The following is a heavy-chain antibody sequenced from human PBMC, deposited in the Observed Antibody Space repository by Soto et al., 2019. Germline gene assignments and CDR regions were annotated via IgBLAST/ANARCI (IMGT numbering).Heavy chain of an antibody. V-gene: IGHV4-39*07. J-gene: IGHJ4*02. CDR1: GGCFTNRNYF. D-gene: IGHD6-13*01. CDR3: ARSRYSSWAFDY. Sequence: SETLSLTCTVSGGCFTNRNYFWGWILQPPGKGLELIWCMYYVGGTYYTPSLRSRVTISVDTSKSQFSLKLSSVTAADTAVSYCARSRYSSWAFDYWGQGTLVTVSS. CDR2: MYYVGGT.